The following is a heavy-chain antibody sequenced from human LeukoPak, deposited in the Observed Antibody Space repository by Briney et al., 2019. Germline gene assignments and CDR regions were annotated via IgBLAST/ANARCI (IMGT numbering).Heavy chain of an antibody. CDR2: INPNSGGT. CDR3: ARLIAVAGSPRAFDI. CDR1: GYTFTGYY. D-gene: IGHD6-19*01. J-gene: IGHJ3*02. Sequence: ASVKVSCKASGYTFTGYYMHWVRQAPGQGLEWMGWINPNSGGTNYAQKFQGRVTVTRDTSISTAYMELSRLRSDDTAVYYCARLIAVAGSPRAFDIWGQGTMVTVSS. V-gene: IGHV1-2*02.